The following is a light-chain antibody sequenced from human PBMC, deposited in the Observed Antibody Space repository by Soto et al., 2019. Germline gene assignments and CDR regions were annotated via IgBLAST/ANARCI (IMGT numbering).Light chain of an antibody. CDR3: GTWDGSLSTGVV. CDR2: DTN. CDR1: SSNIGNNY. Sequence: QSVLTQPPSVSAAPGQKVIISCSGSSSNIGNNYVSWYQHLPGTAPKLLIYDTNQRPSGIPDRFSGSKSGTSATLGITGLQTGDEADYYCGTWDGSLSTGVVFGGGTKLTVL. J-gene: IGLJ2*01. V-gene: IGLV1-51*01.